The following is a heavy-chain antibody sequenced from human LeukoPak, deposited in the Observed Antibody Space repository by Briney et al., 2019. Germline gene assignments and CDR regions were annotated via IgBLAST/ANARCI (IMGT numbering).Heavy chain of an antibody. Sequence: SETLSLTCTVSGYSISSGYYWGWIRQPAGKGLEWIGRVYTSGSTNYNPSLKSRVTMSVDTSKNQFSLKLSSVTAADTAVYYCARVISSGWYGDFDYWGQGTLVTVSS. CDR3: ARVISSGWYGDFDY. D-gene: IGHD6-19*01. V-gene: IGHV4-4*07. CDR1: GYSISSGYY. J-gene: IGHJ4*02. CDR2: VYTSGST.